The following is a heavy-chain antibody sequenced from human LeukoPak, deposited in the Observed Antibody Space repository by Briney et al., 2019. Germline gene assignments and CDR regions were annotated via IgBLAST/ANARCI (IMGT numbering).Heavy chain of an antibody. D-gene: IGHD6-13*01. CDR1: GGSISSSSYY. CDR3: ARHVYVAAAPDY. V-gene: IGHV4-39*01. Sequence: SETLSLTCTVSGGSISSSSYYWGWLRQPPGKGLEWLGSIYYSGSTYYNPSLKSRVTISVDTSKNQFSLKLSSVTAADTAVYYCARHVYVAAAPDYWGQGTLVTVSS. J-gene: IGHJ4*02. CDR2: IYYSGST.